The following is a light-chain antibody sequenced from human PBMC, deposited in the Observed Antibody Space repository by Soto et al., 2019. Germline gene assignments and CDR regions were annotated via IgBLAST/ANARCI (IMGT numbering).Light chain of an antibody. CDR2: DVS. Sequence: EIVLTQSPATLSLSPGERATLSCRASQSVSSYLTWYQQKPGQAPRLLIYDVSNRATGIPARFSGSGSVTDLTLTIISLEPEDFSVYYCQQRSNWPLTFGGGTKVEIK. V-gene: IGKV3-11*01. CDR1: QSVSSY. CDR3: QQRSNWPLT. J-gene: IGKJ4*01.